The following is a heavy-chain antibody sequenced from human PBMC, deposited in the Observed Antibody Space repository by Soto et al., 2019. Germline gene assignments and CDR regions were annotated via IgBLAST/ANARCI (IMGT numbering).Heavy chain of an antibody. V-gene: IGHV1-18*01. CDR2: ISAYNGNT. D-gene: IGHD6-6*01. CDR3: ARVGRPRAGGRGGYSSSSPWEFDY. J-gene: IGHJ4*02. Sequence: QVQLVQSGAEVKKPGASVKVSCTASGYTFTSYGISWVRQAPGQGLEWMGWISAYNGNTNYAQKLQGRVTMTTDTSTSTAYMELRSLRSDDTAVYYCARVGRPRAGGRGGYSSSSPWEFDYWGQGTLVTVSS. CDR1: GYTFTSYG.